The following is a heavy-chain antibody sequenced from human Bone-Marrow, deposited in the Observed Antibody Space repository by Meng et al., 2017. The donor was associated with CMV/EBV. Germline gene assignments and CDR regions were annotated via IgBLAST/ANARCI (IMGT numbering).Heavy chain of an antibody. V-gene: IGHV3-48*04. CDR1: GFTFSSYS. CDR3: ARATYYYDSTGYKITYYFDY. CDR2: ISSSSSTI. D-gene: IGHD3-22*01. Sequence: GGSLRLSCAASGFTFSSYSMNWVRQAPGKGLEWVSYISSSSSTIYYADSVKGRFTISRDNAKNTLYLQMNSLRAEDTALYYCARATYYYDSTGYKITYYFDYWGQGTLVTFSS. J-gene: IGHJ4*02.